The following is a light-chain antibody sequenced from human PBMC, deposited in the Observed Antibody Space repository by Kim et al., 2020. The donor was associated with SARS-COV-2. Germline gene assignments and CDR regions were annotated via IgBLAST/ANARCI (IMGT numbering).Light chain of an antibody. CDR2: GAS. V-gene: IGKV3-20*01. CDR1: QSVSSSY. CDR3: QQYGSSPLT. Sequence: EIVLTQSPGTLSLSPGERATLCCRASQSVSSSYLAWYQQKPGQAPRLLIYGASSRATGIPDRFSGSGSGTDFTLTISRLEPEDFAVYYCQQYGSSPLTFGQGTKVEIK. J-gene: IGKJ1*01.